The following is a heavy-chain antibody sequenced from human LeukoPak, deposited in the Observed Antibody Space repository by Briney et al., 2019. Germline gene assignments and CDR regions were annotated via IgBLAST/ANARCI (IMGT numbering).Heavy chain of an antibody. Sequence: TGGSLRLSCAAPGFTFSSYAMEWVRQAPGKGLEWVSYISGSGDNTYYADSVKGRFTISRDNSKNTLSLQMNSLRAEDTAVYYCAKRVTGTTRYFDSWSQGTLVTVSS. CDR1: GFTFSSYA. CDR3: AKRVTGTTRYFDS. CDR2: ISGSGDNT. D-gene: IGHD1-20*01. J-gene: IGHJ4*02. V-gene: IGHV3-23*01.